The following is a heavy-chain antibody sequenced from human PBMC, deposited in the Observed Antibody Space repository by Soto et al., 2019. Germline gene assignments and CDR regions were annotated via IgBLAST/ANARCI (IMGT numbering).Heavy chain of an antibody. CDR2: ISSSSSYI. D-gene: IGHD5-18*01. Sequence: PGGSLRLSCAASGFTFSSYSMNWVRQAPGKGLEWVSSISSSSSYIYYADSVKGRFTISRDNAKNSLYLQMNSLRAEDTAVYYCARDFMNVDTAMGSGDSGYYYGMDVWGQGTTGTGS. CDR1: GFTFSSYS. V-gene: IGHV3-21*01. J-gene: IGHJ6*02. CDR3: ARDFMNVDTAMGSGDSGYYYGMDV.